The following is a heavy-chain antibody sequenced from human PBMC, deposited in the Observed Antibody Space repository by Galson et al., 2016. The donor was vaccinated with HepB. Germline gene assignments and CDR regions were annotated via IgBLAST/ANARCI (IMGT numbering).Heavy chain of an antibody. J-gene: IGHJ4*02. Sequence: SLRLSCAASGFTFDDYGIHWVRQTPGKGLEWVSGVTSRSATLGYADSVRGRFTISRDNAKNSLYLQMNSLRVEDTALYYCAKDTYYYDDYGFKSAYYFDYWGQGTLVTVSS. CDR1: GFTFDDYG. D-gene: IGHD3-22*01. V-gene: IGHV3-9*01. CDR2: VTSRSATL. CDR3: AKDTYYYDDYGFKSAYYFDY.